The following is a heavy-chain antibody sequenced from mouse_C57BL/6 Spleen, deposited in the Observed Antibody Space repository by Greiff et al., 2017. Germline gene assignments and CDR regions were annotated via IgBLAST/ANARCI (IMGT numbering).Heavy chain of an antibody. V-gene: IGHV6-6*01. Sequence: DVMLVESGGGLVQPGGSMKLSCAASGFTFSDAWMDWVRQSPEKGLEWVAEIRNKANNHATYYAESVKGRFTISRDDSKSSVYLQMNSLRAEDTGIYYCTGQVTTRNYYAMDYWGQGTSVTVSS. CDR2: IRNKANNHAT. D-gene: IGHD2-2*01. J-gene: IGHJ4*01. CDR3: TGQVTTRNYYAMDY. CDR1: GFTFSDAW.